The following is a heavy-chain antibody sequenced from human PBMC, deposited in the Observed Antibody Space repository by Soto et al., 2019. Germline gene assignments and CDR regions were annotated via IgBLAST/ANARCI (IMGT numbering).Heavy chain of an antibody. CDR2: IVVGSGNT. CDR1: GFTFTSSA. CDR3: AADTGDYYDSSGYYRIPLGY. V-gene: IGHV1-58*01. Sequence: SVKVSCKASGFTFTSSAVQWVRQARGQRLEWIGWIVVGSGNTNYAQKFQERVTITRDMSTSTAYMELSSLRSEDTAVYYCAADTGDYYDSSGYYRIPLGYWGQGTLVTVSS. J-gene: IGHJ4*02. D-gene: IGHD3-22*01.